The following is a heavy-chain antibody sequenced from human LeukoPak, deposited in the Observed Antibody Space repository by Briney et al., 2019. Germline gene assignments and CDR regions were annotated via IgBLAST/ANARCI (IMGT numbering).Heavy chain of an antibody. J-gene: IGHJ2*01. Sequence: GGSLRLSCAACGFTLRGYDMHWVRQSRGKGLEWVSAIGAAGKTYYPVSLEDRFTTSRQNAKNLLYLQMNSLGAGDTAVYYCSRDEIPGDDDWYFDLWGRGTLVTVSS. CDR1: GFTLRGYD. CDR2: IGAAGKT. CDR3: SRDEIPGDDDWYFDL. V-gene: IGHV3-13*01. D-gene: IGHD3-10*01.